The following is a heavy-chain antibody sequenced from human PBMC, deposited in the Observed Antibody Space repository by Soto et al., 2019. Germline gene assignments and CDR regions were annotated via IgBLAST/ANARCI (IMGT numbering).Heavy chain of an antibody. V-gene: IGHV3-21*01. CDR2: ISGTGIDI. Sequence: TGGSLRLSCAASGFTFSSYAMSWVRQAPGKGLEWVSSISGTGIDIHFADSVKGRSVISRDNAKTSLYLQMNSLRPEDTAVYYCARERVVNYTDYYFDYWGHGTLVTVSS. CDR1: GFTFSSYA. J-gene: IGHJ4*01. CDR3: ARERVVNYTDYYFDY. D-gene: IGHD3-16*02.